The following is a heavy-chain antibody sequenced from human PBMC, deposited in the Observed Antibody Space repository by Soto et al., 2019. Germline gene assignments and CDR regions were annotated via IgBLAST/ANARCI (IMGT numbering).Heavy chain of an antibody. Sequence: EVQLVESGGGLVQPGGSLRLSCAASGFTFSSYWMHWVRQAPGKGLVWVSRINSDGSSTSYADPVKGRFTISRDNAKNTLYLQMNSLRAEDTAVYYCARDNNWNYAEWSDWFDPWGQGTLVTVSS. J-gene: IGHJ5*02. CDR2: INSDGSST. CDR3: ARDNNWNYAEWSDWFDP. V-gene: IGHV3-74*01. CDR1: GFTFSSYW. D-gene: IGHD1-7*01.